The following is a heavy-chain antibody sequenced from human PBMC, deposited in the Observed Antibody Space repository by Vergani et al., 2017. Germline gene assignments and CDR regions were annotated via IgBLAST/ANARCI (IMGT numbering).Heavy chain of an antibody. J-gene: IGHJ5*02. CDR3: AGLEYSSSSWFDP. D-gene: IGHD6-6*01. CDR1: GYTFTSYY. Sequence: QVQLVQSGAAVKKPGASVKVSCKASGYTFTSYYLHWVRPAPGQGLEWVGIINPSGGSTSYAQKFQGRVTMTRDTSTSTVYMELSSLRSDDTAVYYCAGLEYSSSSWFDPWGQGTLVTVSS. V-gene: IGHV1-46*01. CDR2: INPSGGST.